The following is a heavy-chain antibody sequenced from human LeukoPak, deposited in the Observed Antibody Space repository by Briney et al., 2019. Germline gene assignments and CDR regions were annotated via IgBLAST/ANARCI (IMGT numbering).Heavy chain of an antibody. Sequence: SETLSLTCTVSGGSISSYYWSWIRQAAGKGLEWIGRIYTSGSTNYNPSLKSRVTMSVDTSKNQFSLKLSSVTAADTAVYYCAREQSPRWPPNFDYWGQGTLVTVSS. CDR2: IYTSGST. V-gene: IGHV4-4*07. J-gene: IGHJ4*02. CDR1: GGSISSYY. D-gene: IGHD5-24*01. CDR3: AREQSPRWPPNFDY.